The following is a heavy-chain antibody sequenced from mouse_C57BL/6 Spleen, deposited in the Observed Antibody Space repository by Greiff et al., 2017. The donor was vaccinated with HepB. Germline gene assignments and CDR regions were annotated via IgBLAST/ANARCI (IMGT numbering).Heavy chain of an antibody. CDR3: ARGGATDAMDY. CDR2: IDPSDSYT. J-gene: IGHJ4*01. D-gene: IGHD3-1*01. CDR1: GYTFTSYW. V-gene: IGHV1-50*01. Sequence: QVQLKQPGAELVKPGASVKLSCKASGYTFTSYWMQWVKQRPGQGLEWIGEIDPSDSYTNYNQKFKGKATLTVDTSSSTAYMQLSSLTSEDSAVYYCARGGATDAMDYWGQGTSVTVSS.